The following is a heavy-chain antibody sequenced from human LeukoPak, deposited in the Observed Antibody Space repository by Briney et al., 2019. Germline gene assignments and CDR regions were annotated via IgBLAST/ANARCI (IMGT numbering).Heavy chain of an antibody. CDR3: ARRLTQYDCFDP. J-gene: IGHJ5*02. D-gene: IGHD2-2*01. CDR1: GDSVSSNSVT. Sequence: SQTLSLTCAISGDSVSSNSVTWNWIRQSPSRGLEWLGRTYYRSTWYSDYAVSVRGRVTVNPDTSKNQFSLHLNSVTPEDTAVYYCARRLTQYDCFDPWGQGILVTVSS. CDR2: TYYRSTWYS. V-gene: IGHV6-1*01.